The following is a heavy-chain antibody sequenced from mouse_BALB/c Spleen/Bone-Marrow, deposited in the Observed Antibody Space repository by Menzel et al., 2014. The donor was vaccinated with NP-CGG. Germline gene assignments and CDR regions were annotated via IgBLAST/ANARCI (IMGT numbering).Heavy chain of an antibody. Sequence: EVHLVESGGGLVQPGGSLRLSCAPSGFTFTDYYMTWVRQPPGKALEWLGFIRNKANGYTTEYCASVKGRFTISRDNSQSILYLQMNTLRAEDSATYYCARDTLMYFDVWGAGTTVTVSS. V-gene: IGHV7-3*02. J-gene: IGHJ1*01. CDR1: GFTFTDYY. CDR3: ARDTLMYFDV. CDR2: IRNKANGYTT.